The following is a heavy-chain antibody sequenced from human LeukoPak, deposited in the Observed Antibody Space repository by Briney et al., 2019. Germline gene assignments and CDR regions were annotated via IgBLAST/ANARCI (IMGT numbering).Heavy chain of an antibody. CDR2: IYWDDDK. V-gene: IGHV2-5*02. CDR1: GFSLSTSGVG. CDR3: AHSITWHAFGY. Sequence: SGPTLVKPTQTLTLTCTFSGFSLSTSGVGVGWIRQPPGKALEWVAFIYWDDDKRYRPSLKSRLTITKETSKNQVVLTMTNMEPVDTATYYCAHSITWHAFGYWGQGTLVTVSS. J-gene: IGHJ4*02.